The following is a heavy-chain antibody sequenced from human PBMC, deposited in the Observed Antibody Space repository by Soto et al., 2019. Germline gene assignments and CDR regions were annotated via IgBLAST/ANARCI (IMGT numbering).Heavy chain of an antibody. D-gene: IGHD6-13*01. CDR2: ISGSGGST. J-gene: IGHJ4*02. V-gene: IGHV3-23*01. CDR3: ATDNRGIALAGINH. CDR1: GFTFSSCA. Sequence: PGGSLRLSCAASGFTFSSCAMTWVRQAPGKGLEWVSVISGSGGSTYYADSVKGRFTISRDNSKNTLYLQMNSLRAEDTALYYCATDNRGIALAGINHWGQGIRVTVSS.